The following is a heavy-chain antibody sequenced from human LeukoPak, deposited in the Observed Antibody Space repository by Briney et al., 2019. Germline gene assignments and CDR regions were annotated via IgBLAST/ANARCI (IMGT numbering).Heavy chain of an antibody. D-gene: IGHD3-22*01. CDR2: ISGSGGST. Sequence: GGSLILSWAASGFTFSSYAMSWVRQAPGKGLEWVSAISGSGGSTYYADSVKGRFTISRDNSKNTLYLQMNSLRAEDTAVYYCAKAKNYYDSSGYYADYWGQGTLVTVSS. CDR3: AKAKNYYDSSGYYADY. J-gene: IGHJ4*02. V-gene: IGHV3-23*01. CDR1: GFTFSSYA.